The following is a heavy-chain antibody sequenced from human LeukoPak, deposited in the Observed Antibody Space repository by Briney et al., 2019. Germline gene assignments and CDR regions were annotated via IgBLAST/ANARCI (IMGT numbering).Heavy chain of an antibody. J-gene: IGHJ4*02. D-gene: IGHD3-22*01. CDR1: SYSISSGYY. CDR3: ARGPYDSSGYYFGFDY. CDR2: IYHSGST. V-gene: IGHV4-38-2*01. Sequence: PPETLSLTCAVSSYSISSGYYWGWIRQPPGKGLEWIGSIYHSGSTYYNPSLKSRVTISVDTSKNQFSLKLSSVTAADTAVYYCARGPYDSSGYYFGFDYWGQGTLVTVSS.